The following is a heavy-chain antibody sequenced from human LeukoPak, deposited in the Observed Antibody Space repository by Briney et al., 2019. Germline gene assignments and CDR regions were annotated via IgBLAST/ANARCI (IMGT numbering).Heavy chain of an antibody. D-gene: IGHD3-9*01. V-gene: IGHV3-7*01. CDR3: ARDKTGTWGPDY. Sequence: GGSLRLSCAGSGFTFSSYWMVWVRQAPGKGLEWVADIIQDGSEEYYVESVKGRFTISRDNAKNSVYLQMSTLRVEDTGVYYCARDKTGTWGPDYWGQGTLVTVSS. CDR1: GFTFSSYW. J-gene: IGHJ4*02. CDR2: IIQDGSEE.